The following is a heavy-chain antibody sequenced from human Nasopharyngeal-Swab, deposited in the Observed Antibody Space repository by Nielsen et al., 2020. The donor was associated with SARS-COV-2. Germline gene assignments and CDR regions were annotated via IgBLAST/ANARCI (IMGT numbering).Heavy chain of an antibody. V-gene: IGHV4-59*01. CDR1: GGSISSYY. Sequence: SETLSLTCTASGGSISSYYWSWIRQPPGKGLEWIGYIYYSGSTNYNPSLKSRVTISVDTSKNQFSLKLSSVTAADTAVYYCAREGGTTVVVGYFDYWGQGTLVTVSS. CDR2: IYYSGST. CDR3: AREGGTTVVVGYFDY. J-gene: IGHJ4*02. D-gene: IGHD4-17*01.